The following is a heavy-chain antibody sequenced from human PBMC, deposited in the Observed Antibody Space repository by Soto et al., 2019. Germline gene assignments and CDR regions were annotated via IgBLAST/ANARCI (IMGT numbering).Heavy chain of an antibody. V-gene: IGHV3-30-3*01. CDR1: GFTFSSYA. J-gene: IGHJ6*02. D-gene: IGHD2-2*01. CDR3: ARDLYCSSTSCYLGGSYYYYGMDV. Sequence: GGSLRLSCAASGFTFSSYAMHWVRQAPGKGLEWVAVISYDGSNKYYADSVKGRFTISRDNSKNTLYLQMNSLRAEDTAVYYCARDLYCSSTSCYLGGSYYYYGMDVWGQGATVTVSS. CDR2: ISYDGSNK.